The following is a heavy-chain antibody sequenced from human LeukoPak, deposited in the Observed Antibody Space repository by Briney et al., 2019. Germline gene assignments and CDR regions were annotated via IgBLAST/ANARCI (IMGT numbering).Heavy chain of an antibody. J-gene: IGHJ4*02. CDR3: ARGGGSYSPAYYFDY. V-gene: IGHV4-39*07. CDR1: GGSISSSSYY. Sequence: SETLSLTCTVSGGSISSSSYYWGWLRQPPGTGLEWIGSIYYSGSTYYNPSLKSRVTISVDTSKNQFSLKLSSVTAADTAVYYCARGGGSYSPAYYFDYWGQGTLVTVSS. CDR2: IYYSGST. D-gene: IGHD1-26*01.